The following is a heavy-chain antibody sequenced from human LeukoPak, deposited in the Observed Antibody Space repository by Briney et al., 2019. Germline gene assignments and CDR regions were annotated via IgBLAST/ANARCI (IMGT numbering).Heavy chain of an antibody. CDR3: AKERTQTTSFDY. V-gene: IGHV3-23*01. CDR2: ISGSGGST. J-gene: IGHJ4*02. CDR1: GFTFRSYP. Sequence: PGGSLRLSCAASGFTFRSYPMNWVRQAPGKGLKWVSTISGSGGSTYYADSVKGRFTISRDNSKSTLYLQMNRLRAEDTAVYYCAKERTQTTSFDYWGQGTLVTVSS. D-gene: IGHD2/OR15-2a*01.